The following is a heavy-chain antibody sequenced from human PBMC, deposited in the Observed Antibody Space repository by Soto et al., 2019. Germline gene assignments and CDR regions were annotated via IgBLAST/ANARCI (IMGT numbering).Heavy chain of an antibody. D-gene: IGHD5-12*01. CDR3: ARVSGYYLPDY. J-gene: IGHJ4*02. CDR1: GYTFTNYG. Sequence: VPVELSCKASGYTFTNYGISWVRQAPGQGLEWMGWISAYNGNTKYSQKFQGRVTITRDTSASTAYMELSSLRSEDTAVYYCARVSGYYLPDYWGQGTLVTVSS. CDR2: ISAYNGNT. V-gene: IGHV1-18*01.